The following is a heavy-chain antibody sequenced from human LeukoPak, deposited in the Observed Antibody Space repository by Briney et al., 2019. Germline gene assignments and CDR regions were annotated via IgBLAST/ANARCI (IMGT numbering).Heavy chain of an antibody. V-gene: IGHV3-11*01. CDR2: ISSSGSTI. CDR3: ARDRDYSSSWSYYFDY. J-gene: IGHJ4*02. D-gene: IGHD6-13*01. CDR1: GFTFSDYY. Sequence: KAGGSLRLSCAASGFTFSDYYMSWIRQAPGKGLEWVSYISSSGSTIYYADSVKGRFTISRDNAKNSLYLQMNSLRAEDTAVYYCARDRDYSSSWSYYFDYWGQGTLVTVSS.